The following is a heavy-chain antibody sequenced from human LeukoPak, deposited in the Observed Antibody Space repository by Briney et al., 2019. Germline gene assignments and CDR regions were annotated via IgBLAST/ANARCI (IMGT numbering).Heavy chain of an antibody. Sequence: ASVKASCKASGGTFSSYAISWVRQAPGQGLEWMGRIIPILGIANYAQKFQGRVTMTRDTSTSTVYMELSSLRSEDTAVYYCARDGPRIAALGEDFDYWGQGTLVTVSS. V-gene: IGHV1-69*04. CDR2: IIPILGIA. D-gene: IGHD6-6*01. J-gene: IGHJ4*02. CDR1: GGTFSSYA. CDR3: ARDGPRIAALGEDFDY.